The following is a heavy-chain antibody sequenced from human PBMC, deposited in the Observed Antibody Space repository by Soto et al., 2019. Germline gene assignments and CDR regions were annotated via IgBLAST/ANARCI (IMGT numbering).Heavy chain of an antibody. J-gene: IGHJ4*02. CDR2: IWYDGSNK. CDR3: ARDPSVAGTILDY. CDR1: GFTFSSYG. D-gene: IGHD6-19*01. Sequence: QVQLVESGGGVVQPGRSLRLSCAASGFTFSSYGMHWVRQAPGKGLEWVAVIWYDGSNKYYADSVKGRFTIPRDNSKNTLYLQMNSLRAEDTAVYYCARDPSVAGTILDYWGQGTLVTVSS. V-gene: IGHV3-33*01.